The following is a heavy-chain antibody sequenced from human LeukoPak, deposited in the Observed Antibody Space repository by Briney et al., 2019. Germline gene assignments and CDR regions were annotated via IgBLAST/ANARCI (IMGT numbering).Heavy chain of an antibody. J-gene: IGHJ4*02. CDR1: GGSISSSSYY. Sequence: SETLSLTCTVSGGSISSSSYYWGWICQPPGKGLEWIGSIYYSGSAYYSPSLKSRLTMSVDTSKNQFSLRLSSVTAADTAVYYCAREDPLVAARGLDYWGQGTLVTVSS. CDR2: IYYSGSA. V-gene: IGHV4-39*07. D-gene: IGHD2-15*01. CDR3: AREDPLVAARGLDY.